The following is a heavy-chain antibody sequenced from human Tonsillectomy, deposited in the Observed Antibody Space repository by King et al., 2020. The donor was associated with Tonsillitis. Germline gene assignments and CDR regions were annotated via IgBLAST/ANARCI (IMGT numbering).Heavy chain of an antibody. J-gene: IGHJ4*02. CDR1: GFTFSSYA. D-gene: IGHD6-19*01. Sequence: VQLVESGGGLVQPGGSLRLSCAASGFTFSSYAMSWVRQTPGKGLEWVSDISGSGGSTYYADSVKGRFTISRDNSKNTLYLQMNSLRVEDTAVYYCARAGSGSGAYWGQGTLVTVSS. V-gene: IGHV3-23*04. CDR2: ISGSGGST. CDR3: ARAGSGSGAY.